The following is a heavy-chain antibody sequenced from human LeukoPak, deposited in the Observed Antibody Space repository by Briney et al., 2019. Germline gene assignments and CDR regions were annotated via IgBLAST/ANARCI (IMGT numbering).Heavy chain of an antibody. Sequence: SETLSLTCTVSGGSISSYYWSWIRQPAGKGLEWIGRIYTSGSTNYNPSLKSRVTMSVDTSKNQFSLKLSSVTAADTAVYYCARDKIAEQLVARYYYYYMDVWGKGTTVTVSS. CDR1: GGSISSYY. CDR2: IYTSGST. D-gene: IGHD6-6*01. J-gene: IGHJ6*03. CDR3: ARDKIAEQLVARYYYYYMDV. V-gene: IGHV4-4*07.